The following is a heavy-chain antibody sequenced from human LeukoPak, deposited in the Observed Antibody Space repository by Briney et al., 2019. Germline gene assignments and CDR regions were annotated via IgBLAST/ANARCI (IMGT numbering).Heavy chain of an antibody. Sequence: PGGSLRLSCVGSGFRFSSYDMNWVRQAPGRGPEWLSYLTRTSSATWYADSVKGRFTIFRDNAKSSLYLQMNSLRVEDTAVYYCATGGSEFRSDWFDSWGQGTLVNVAS. J-gene: IGHJ5*01. CDR1: GFRFSSYD. D-gene: IGHD2-15*01. CDR3: ATGGSEFRSDWFDS. CDR2: LTRTSSAT. V-gene: IGHV3-48*01.